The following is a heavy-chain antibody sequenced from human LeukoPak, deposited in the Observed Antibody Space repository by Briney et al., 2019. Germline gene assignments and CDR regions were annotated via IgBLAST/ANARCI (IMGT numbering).Heavy chain of an antibody. V-gene: IGHV3-23*01. Sequence: GGSLRLSCAASGFTFSSFAMTWVRQAPGKGLQWVSGIRGTGGSTYYADSVKGRSTISRDNSKNTLYLQMNSLRAEDTAVYYCAKDTSNSWYGLDFWGQGTLVTVSS. D-gene: IGHD6-13*01. CDR3: AKDTSNSWYGLDF. CDR2: IRGTGGST. CDR1: GFTFSSFA. J-gene: IGHJ4*02.